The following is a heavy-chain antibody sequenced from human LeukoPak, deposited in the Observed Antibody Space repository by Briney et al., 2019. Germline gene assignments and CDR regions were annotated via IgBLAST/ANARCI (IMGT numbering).Heavy chain of an antibody. J-gene: IGHJ4*02. CDR1: GFTFSSYA. V-gene: IGHV3-30-3*01. D-gene: IGHD3-22*01. CDR2: ISYDGSNK. Sequence: PGGSLRLSCAASGFTFSSYAMHWVRQAPGKGLEWVAGISYDGSNKYYADSVKGRFTISRDNSKNTLYLQMNSLRAEDTAVYYCARAGLSYYDSSGYYSAYWGQGTLVTVSS. CDR3: ARAGLSYYDSSGYYSAY.